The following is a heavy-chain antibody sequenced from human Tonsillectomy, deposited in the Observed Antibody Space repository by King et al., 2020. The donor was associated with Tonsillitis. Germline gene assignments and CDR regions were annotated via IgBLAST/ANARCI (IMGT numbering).Heavy chain of an antibody. CDR2: AYRSGKT. D-gene: IGHD3-10*01. CDR3: ARVYDGSGNGLDV. CDR1: GDSISNKNW. Sequence: QLQESGPGLVKPPGTLSLTCVVSGDSISNKNWWTWVRQSPGKGLEWIGEAYRSGKTNYNPSLKSRVSISLDKSKNQFSLNLTSVTAADTAVYWCARVYDGSGNGLDVWGQGTTVTVSS. J-gene: IGHJ6*02. V-gene: IGHV4-4*01.